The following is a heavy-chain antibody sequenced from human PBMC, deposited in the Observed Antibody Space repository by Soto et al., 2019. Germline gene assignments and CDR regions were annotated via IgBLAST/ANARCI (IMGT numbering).Heavy chain of an antibody. CDR2: INHSGRT. J-gene: IGHJ5*02. CDR3: ARGSRLITIFGVGIIHLGYVP. V-gene: IGHV4-34*01. D-gene: IGHD3-3*01. Sequence: PSETLSLTCAVYGGSFSGYHWSWIRQPPGKGLEWIGEINHSGRTNYNPSLNSRVPISVDASKNQCSLKLSSVTAADTAVYYCARGSRLITIFGVGIIHLGYVPWRHGPLVTVPS. CDR1: GGSFSGYH.